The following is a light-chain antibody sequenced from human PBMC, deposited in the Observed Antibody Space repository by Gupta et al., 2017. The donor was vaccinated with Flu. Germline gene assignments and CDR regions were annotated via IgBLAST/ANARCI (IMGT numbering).Light chain of an antibody. J-gene: IGKJ3*01. V-gene: IGKV1-8*01. Sequence: GDRVTISCRASQDISNYLAWYQQKPGKAPKLLIYAASTLQSEVPSRFSGSGSGIEFTLTISCLQAEDFATYSCQQYYTYPLTFGPGTKVDIK. CDR2: AAS. CDR1: QDISNY. CDR3: QQYYTYPLT.